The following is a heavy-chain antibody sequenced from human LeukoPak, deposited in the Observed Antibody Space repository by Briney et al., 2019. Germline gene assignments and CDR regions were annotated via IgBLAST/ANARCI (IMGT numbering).Heavy chain of an antibody. D-gene: IGHD3-22*01. Sequence: KPSETLALTCAVYGGSFSGYYWSWIRQPPGKGLEWIGEINHSGSTNYNPSLKSRVTISVDTSKNQFSLKLSSVTAADTAVYFCARGPPTDYYDSSGFYYVLDYWGEGTLVTVSS. CDR3: ARGPPTDYYDSSGFYYVLDY. CDR1: GGSFSGYY. V-gene: IGHV4-34*01. J-gene: IGHJ4*02. CDR2: INHSGST.